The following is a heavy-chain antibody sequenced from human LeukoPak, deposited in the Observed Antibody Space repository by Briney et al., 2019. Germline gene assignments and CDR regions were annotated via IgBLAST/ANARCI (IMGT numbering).Heavy chain of an antibody. V-gene: IGHV3-23*01. Sequence: GGSLRLSCATSGFTFSSYAMSWVRQAPGKGLEWVSAISGSGGSTYYADSVKGRFTISRDNSKNTLYLQMNSLRAEDTAVYYCAKARDPITMVRAPMDVWGQGTTVTVSS. CDR1: GFTFSSYA. CDR3: AKARDPITMVRAPMDV. J-gene: IGHJ6*02. D-gene: IGHD3-10*01. CDR2: ISGSGGST.